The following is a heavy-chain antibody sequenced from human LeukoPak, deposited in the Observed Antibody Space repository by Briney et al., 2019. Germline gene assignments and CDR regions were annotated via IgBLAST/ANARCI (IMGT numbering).Heavy chain of an antibody. CDR3: ARHHIVSTGTFDY. D-gene: IGHD5/OR15-5a*01. CDR2: IYYGGST. V-gene: IGHV4-59*08. Sequence: SETLSLTCTVPGGSISGYSWSWIWHPPRQGMDWIGYIYYGGSTNYNPSLKSRVTISLDTSKNQFSLKLNSVTAADTAVYYCARHHIVSTGTFDYWGQGTLVTVSS. CDR1: GGSISGYS. J-gene: IGHJ4*02.